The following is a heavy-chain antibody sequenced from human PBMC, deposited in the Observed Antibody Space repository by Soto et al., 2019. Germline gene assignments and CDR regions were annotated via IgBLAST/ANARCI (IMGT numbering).Heavy chain of an antibody. CDR2: ISWNSGSI. J-gene: IGHJ4*02. CDR3: AKAASGWYIDY. CDR1: RFTFDDYA. V-gene: IGHV3-9*01. D-gene: IGHD6-19*01. Sequence: GGSLRLSCAASRFTFDDYAMHWVRQAPGKGLEWVSGISWNSGSIGYADSVKGRFTISRDNARNSLYLQMNSLRAEDTALYYCAKAASGWYIDYWGQGTLVTVSS.